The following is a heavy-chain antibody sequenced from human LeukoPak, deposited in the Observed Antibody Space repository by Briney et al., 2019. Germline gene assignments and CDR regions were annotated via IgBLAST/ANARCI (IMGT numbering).Heavy chain of an antibody. J-gene: IGHJ4*02. CDR3: VRHFEMDYFGH. V-gene: IGHV4-38-2*01. CDR1: GYSISSGYY. D-gene: IGHD2-8*01. CDR2: IYHSGST. Sequence: SETLSLTCAVSGYSISSGYYWGWIRQPPGKGLEWMGSIYHSGSTYYNPSLKSRVTISVDTSKNQFSLKLSSLTAADTAVDYGVRHFEMDYFGHWGQGTPVTVSS.